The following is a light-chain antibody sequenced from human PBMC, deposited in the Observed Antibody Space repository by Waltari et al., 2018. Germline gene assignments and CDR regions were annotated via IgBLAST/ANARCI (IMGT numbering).Light chain of an antibody. V-gene: IGLV3-1*01. CDR3: QAWDSITSHVV. J-gene: IGLJ2*01. Sequence: SYELTQPPSVSVSPGQTASITCSGDKLGDLYACWYQQKPGQSPVLVIYQDTRRPSGFPVRFSGSKSGNTATLTISGTQAMDVADYYCQAWDSITSHVVFGGGTKLTVL. CDR2: QDT. CDR1: KLGDLY.